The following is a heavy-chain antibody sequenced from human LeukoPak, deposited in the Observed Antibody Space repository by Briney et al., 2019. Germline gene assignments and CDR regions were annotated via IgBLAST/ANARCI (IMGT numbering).Heavy chain of an antibody. Sequence: PSETLSLTCTVSGDSISSYYWSWVRQPAGKGLEWLGRTYTSGSTNYNPSLKSRVTMSVDTSKNQFSLKLSSVTAADTAVYYCARGNDFWSGYYSRGWFDPWGQGTLVTVSS. D-gene: IGHD3-3*01. J-gene: IGHJ5*02. CDR2: TYTSGST. CDR1: GDSISSYY. CDR3: ARGNDFWSGYYSRGWFDP. V-gene: IGHV4-4*07.